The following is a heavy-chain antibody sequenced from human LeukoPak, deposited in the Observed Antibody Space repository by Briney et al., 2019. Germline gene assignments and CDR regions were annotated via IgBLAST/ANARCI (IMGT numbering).Heavy chain of an antibody. J-gene: IGHJ4*02. CDR3: ARYIWGSYPTFEDY. D-gene: IGHD3-16*02. V-gene: IGHV4-59*01. CDR2: ISYSGST. CDR1: GGSISSYY. Sequence: SATLTLTCTVSGGSISSYYWSWIRQPPGKGLEWIGYISYSGSTNYNPSLKSRVTISVDTSKNQFSLKLSSVTATDTAVYYCARYIWGSYPTFEDYWGQGTLVTVSS.